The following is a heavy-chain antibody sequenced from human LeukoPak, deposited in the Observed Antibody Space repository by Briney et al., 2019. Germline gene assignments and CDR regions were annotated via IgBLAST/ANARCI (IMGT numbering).Heavy chain of an antibody. V-gene: IGHV7-4-1*02. CDR1: GYTFTSYA. CDR2: INTNTGNP. Sequence: GASVKVSCKASGYTFTSYAMNWVRQAPGQGLEWMGWINTNTGNPTYAQGFTGRFVFSLDTSVSTAYLQISSLKAEDTAVYYCARRVTTVTTSWFDPWGQGTLVTVSS. J-gene: IGHJ5*02. CDR3: ARRVTTVTTSWFDP. D-gene: IGHD4-17*01.